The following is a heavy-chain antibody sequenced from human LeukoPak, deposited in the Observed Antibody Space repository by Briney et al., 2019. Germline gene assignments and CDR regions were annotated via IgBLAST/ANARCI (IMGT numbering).Heavy chain of an antibody. CDR3: ARAVVGSQLLWDDGYYYMDV. D-gene: IGHD2-2*01. Sequence: SETLSLTCTVSGYSISSGYYWGWIRQPPGKGLEWIGSIYHSGSTYYNPSLKSRVTISVDTSKNQFSLKLSSVTAADTAVYYCARAVVGSQLLWDDGYYYMDVWGKGTTATVSS. CDR1: GYSISSGYY. CDR2: IYHSGST. V-gene: IGHV4-38-2*02. J-gene: IGHJ6*03.